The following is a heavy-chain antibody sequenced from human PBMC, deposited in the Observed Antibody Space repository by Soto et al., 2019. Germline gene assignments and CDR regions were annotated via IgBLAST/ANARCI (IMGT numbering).Heavy chain of an antibody. CDR1: GYTLTELS. CDR3: ATGTAQLLEQTPPLYYYYGMDV. D-gene: IGHD2-2*01. V-gene: IGHV1-24*01. CDR2: FDPEDGET. Sequence: ASVKVSCKVSGYTLTELSMHWVRQAPGKGLEWMGGFDPEDGETIYAQKFQGRVTMTEDTSTDTAYMELSSLRSEDTAVYYCATGTAQLLEQTPPLYYYYGMDVWGQGTTVTVSS. J-gene: IGHJ6*02.